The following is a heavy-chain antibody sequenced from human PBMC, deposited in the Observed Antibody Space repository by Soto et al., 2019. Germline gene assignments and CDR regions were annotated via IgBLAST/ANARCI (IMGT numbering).Heavy chain of an antibody. CDR3: ARVEEQVVYFRY. CDR1: GGSIISGGYY. D-gene: IGHD6-6*01. J-gene: IGHJ4*02. V-gene: IGHV4-31*03. CDR2: IYYSGST. Sequence: PSETLSLTCTVSGGSIISGGYYWSWIRQHPGKGLEWIGYIYYSGSTYYNPSLKSRVTISVDTSKNQFSLKLSSVTAADTAVYYCARVEEQVVYFRYWGQGTLVTVSS.